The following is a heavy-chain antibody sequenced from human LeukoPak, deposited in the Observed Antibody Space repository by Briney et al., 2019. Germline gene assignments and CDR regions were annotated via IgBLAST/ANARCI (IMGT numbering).Heavy chain of an antibody. J-gene: IGHJ4*02. D-gene: IGHD3-22*01. V-gene: IGHV3-74*01. CDR2: INSDGSTT. CDR1: GFTFISYW. CDR3: ARGHHYYDSSAYYY. Sequence: GSLRLSCAASGFTFISYWMHWVRQAPGKGLVWVSRINSDGSTTSYAASVKGRFTISRDTAKNTLYLQMNSLRAEDTAVYYCARGHHYYDSSAYYYWGQGTLVTVSS.